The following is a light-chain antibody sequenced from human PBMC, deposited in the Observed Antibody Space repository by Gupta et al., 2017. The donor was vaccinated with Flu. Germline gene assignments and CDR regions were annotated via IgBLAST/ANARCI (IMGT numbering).Light chain of an antibody. CDR1: QSLVQSDGDTY. V-gene: IGKV2-24*01. J-gene: IGKJ5*01. CDR3: RRATQTLPVD. CDR2: RVS. Sequence: DIVLTQTPLSSPVTLGQPASISCRSSQSLVQSDGDTYLSWLQQRPGQPPRLLIYRVSNRFSGVPDRFSGSGAGTDFTLQNSRVEAEDVGICCCRRATQTLPVDFGQGTRLDIK.